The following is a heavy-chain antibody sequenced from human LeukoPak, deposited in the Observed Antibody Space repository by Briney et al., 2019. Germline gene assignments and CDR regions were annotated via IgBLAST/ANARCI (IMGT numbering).Heavy chain of an antibody. Sequence: ASVKLSCKASGGTFSSYAISWVRQAPGQGLEWMGGIIPIFGTANYAQKFQGRVTITTDESTSTAYMELSSLRSEDTAVYYCARDRLKHGYSSSSWFDPWGQGTLVTVSS. J-gene: IGHJ5*02. V-gene: IGHV1-69*05. CDR2: IIPIFGTA. CDR3: ARDRLKHGYSSSSWFDP. D-gene: IGHD6-13*01. CDR1: GGTFSSYA.